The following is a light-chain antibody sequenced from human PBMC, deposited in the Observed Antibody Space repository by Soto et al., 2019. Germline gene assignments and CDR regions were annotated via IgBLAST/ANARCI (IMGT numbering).Light chain of an antibody. CDR1: QSVSDW. V-gene: IGKV1-27*01. J-gene: IGKJ5*01. CDR2: SAS. CDR3: QKYSGVPVT. Sequence: DVQMTQSPSTLSASVGDRVTISCRASQSVSDWLAWYQQRPGTVPKLLIYSASTLKSGVPSRFSGSRSGTDFTLTISSLQPEDVATYYCQKYSGVPVTFGQGTRLEIK.